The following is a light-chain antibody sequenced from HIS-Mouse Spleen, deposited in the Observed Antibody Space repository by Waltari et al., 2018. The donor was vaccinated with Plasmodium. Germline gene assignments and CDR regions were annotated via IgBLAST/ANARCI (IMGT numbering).Light chain of an antibody. CDR1: QCVSSN. CDR3: QQYNNWSFT. Sequence: EIVMTQSPATLSVSPGERATLSCRASQCVSSNLAWYQHKPGQAPRLLIYGAATMATGIPARFSGSGSGTEFTLTISSLQSEDFAVYYCQQYNNWSFTFGPGTKVDIK. CDR2: GAA. J-gene: IGKJ3*01. V-gene: IGKV3-15*01.